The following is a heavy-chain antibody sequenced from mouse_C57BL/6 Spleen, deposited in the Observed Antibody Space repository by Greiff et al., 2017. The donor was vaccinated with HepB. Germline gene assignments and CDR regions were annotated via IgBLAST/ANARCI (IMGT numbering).Heavy chain of an antibody. V-gene: IGHV3-6*01. CDR1: GYSITSGYY. CDR2: ISYDGSN. Sequence: EVKLVESGPGLVKPSQSLSLTCSVTGYSITSGYYWNWIRQFPGNKLEWMGYISYDGSNNYNPSLKNRISITRDTSKNQFFLKLNSVTTEDTATYYCAREGDYYGTPFAYWGQGTLVTVSA. CDR3: AREGDYYGTPFAY. D-gene: IGHD1-1*01. J-gene: IGHJ3*01.